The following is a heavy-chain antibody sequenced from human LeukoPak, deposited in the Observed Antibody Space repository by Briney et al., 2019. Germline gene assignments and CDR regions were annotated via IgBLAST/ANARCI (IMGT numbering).Heavy chain of an antibody. CDR2: IYYTGST. CDR3: ARESYGSGSYYLHY. J-gene: IGHJ4*02. CDR1: GGSISNSSHY. D-gene: IGHD3-10*01. Sequence: SETLSLTCAVSGGSISNSSHYWGWIRQPPGKGLEWIGRIYYTGSTYYNPSLKSRVTISVDTSRNQFSLKLTSATAADTAVYFCARESYGSGSYYLHYWGQGTLVTVSS. V-gene: IGHV4-39*07.